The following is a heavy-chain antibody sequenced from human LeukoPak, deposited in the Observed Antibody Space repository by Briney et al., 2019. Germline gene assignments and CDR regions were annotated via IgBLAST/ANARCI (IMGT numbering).Heavy chain of an antibody. CDR2: IRDSGDST. D-gene: IGHD5-18*01. J-gene: IGHJ4*01. Sequence: GGSLRLSCTTSGFTFKSYAMTWVRQAPGKGLEWVSSIRDSGDSTYYTDSVKGRFTISRDNSKSTLYLQMNLLRADDTALYYCARVRGYSXXXXXXXXYWGXXTXVTVS. V-gene: IGHV3-23*01. CDR1: GFTFKSYA. CDR3: ARVRGYSXXXXXXXXY.